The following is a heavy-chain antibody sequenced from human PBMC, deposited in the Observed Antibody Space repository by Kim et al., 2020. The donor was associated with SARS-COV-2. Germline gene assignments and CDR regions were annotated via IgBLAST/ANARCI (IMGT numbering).Heavy chain of an antibody. CDR2: SK. CDR3: AKGGSYVFDY. J-gene: IGHJ4*02. Sequence: SKSYADSVKGRFTNSRDNAKNTLYLQMNSLRDEDTALYYCAKGGSYVFDYWGQGTLVTVSS. D-gene: IGHD1-26*01. V-gene: IGHV3-74*01.